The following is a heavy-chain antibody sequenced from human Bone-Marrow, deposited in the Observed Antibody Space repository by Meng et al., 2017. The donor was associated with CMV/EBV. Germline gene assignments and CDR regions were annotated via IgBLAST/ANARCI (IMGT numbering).Heavy chain of an antibody. Sequence: SVKVSCKASGGTFSSYAISWVRQAPGQGLEWMGGIIPIFGTANYAQKFQGRVTITTDESTSSAYMELSSLRSEDTAVYYCARGGWSGNYYYGMDVWGQGTTVTVSS. D-gene: IGHD3-3*01. CDR3: ARGGWSGNYYYGMDV. CDR1: GGTFSSYA. CDR2: IIPIFGTA. V-gene: IGHV1-69*05. J-gene: IGHJ6*02.